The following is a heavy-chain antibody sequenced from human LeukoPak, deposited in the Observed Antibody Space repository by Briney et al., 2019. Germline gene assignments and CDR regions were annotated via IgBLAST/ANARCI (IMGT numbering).Heavy chain of an antibody. Sequence: GGSLRLSCAASGFTFSSYAMHWVRQAPGKGLEWVAVISYDGSNKYYADSVKGRFTISRDNSKNTLYLQMNSLRAEDTAVYYCARAIAIAAAGTIDAFDIWGQGTMVTVSS. J-gene: IGHJ3*02. V-gene: IGHV3-30*04. D-gene: IGHD6-13*01. CDR3: ARAIAIAAAGTIDAFDI. CDR2: ISYDGSNK. CDR1: GFTFSSYA.